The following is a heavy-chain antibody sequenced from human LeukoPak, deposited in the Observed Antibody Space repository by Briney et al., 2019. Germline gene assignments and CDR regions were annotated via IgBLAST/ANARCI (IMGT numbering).Heavy chain of an antibody. D-gene: IGHD6-13*01. CDR3: AREWGAAADY. J-gene: IGHJ4*02. CDR2: MSYDGKNN. CDR1: GFTFLNYA. V-gene: IGHV3-30*04. Sequence: PGGSLRLSCVASGFTFLNYAVHWVRQAPGKGLEWVAVMSYDGKNNYYADSVKGRFTLSRDTSKNTLYVQINSLRREDTAVYYCAREWGAAADYWGQGTLVTVSS.